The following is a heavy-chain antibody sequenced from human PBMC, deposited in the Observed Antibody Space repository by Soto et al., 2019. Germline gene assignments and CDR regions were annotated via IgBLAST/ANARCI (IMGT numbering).Heavy chain of an antibody. V-gene: IGHV6-1*01. CDR2: TYYRSKWYN. CDR3: ARERYGDYGRGAFDI. CDR1: GDSVSSNSAA. J-gene: IGHJ3*02. D-gene: IGHD4-17*01. Sequence: PSQTLSLTCVISGDSVSSNSAAWNWIRQSPSRGLEWLGRTYYRSKWYNDYAVSVKSRITIDPDTSKNQFSLQLNSVTPEDAVLYYCARERYGDYGRGAFDIWGQGTMVTVSS.